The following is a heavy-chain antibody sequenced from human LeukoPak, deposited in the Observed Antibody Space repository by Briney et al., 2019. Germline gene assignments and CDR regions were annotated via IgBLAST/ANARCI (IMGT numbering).Heavy chain of an antibody. D-gene: IGHD5-12*01. V-gene: IGHV2-70*04. CDR1: GFSLSTSGMR. CDR2: IDWDDDK. J-gene: IGHJ5*02. Sequence: SGPALVKPTQTLTLTCTFSGFSLSTSGMRVSWIRHPPGKALEWLARIDWDDDKFYSTSLKTRLTISKDTSKNQVVLTMTNMDPVDTATYYCARTHLTYDSSNWFDPWGQGTLVTVSS. CDR3: ARTHLTYDSSNWFDP.